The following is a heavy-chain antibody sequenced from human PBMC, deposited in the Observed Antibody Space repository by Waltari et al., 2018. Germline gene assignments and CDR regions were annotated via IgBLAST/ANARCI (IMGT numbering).Heavy chain of an antibody. CDR2: ISSSSSTI. CDR1: GSTSSDKS. CDR3: ATAEYYYDSSGSY. Sequence: EVQLVHLGGGLVRPGGSLRLPLPALGSTSSDKSRNGVSRAPGKGLEWVSYISSSSSTIYYADSVKGRFTISRDNAKNSLYLQMNSLRAEDTAVYYCATAEYYYDSSGSYWGQGTLVTVSS. J-gene: IGHJ4*02. V-gene: IGHV3-48*01. D-gene: IGHD3-22*01.